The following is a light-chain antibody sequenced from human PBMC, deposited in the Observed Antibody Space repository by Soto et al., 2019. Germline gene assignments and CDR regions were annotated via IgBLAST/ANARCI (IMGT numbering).Light chain of an antibody. V-gene: IGKV3-20*01. J-gene: IGKJ1*01. CDR3: QHYFRAPRP. CDR2: GAS. CDR1: QSVSSSY. Sequence: LPQSPCTLSVSPGERATLSCRASQSVSSSYLAWYQQKPGQAPRLLIYGASSRATGIPDRFSGSGSGTDFTLTISRQEPKDFTVYHCQHYFRAPRPFGQGT.